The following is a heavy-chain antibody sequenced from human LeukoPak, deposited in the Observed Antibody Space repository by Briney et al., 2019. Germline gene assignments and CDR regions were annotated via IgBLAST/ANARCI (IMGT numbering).Heavy chain of an antibody. CDR2: IYDSGRP. CDR1: GRSISSDVYS. J-gene: IGHJ5*02. V-gene: IGHV4-30-2*01. D-gene: IGHD3-22*01. CDR3: ARSTQHYYDSSGYYYTSEYNWFDP. Sequence: LSLTYGVWGRSISSDVYSWSWIPPPPGKGLEGFVYIYDSGRPFYPESLKSRLTMSVHRSEHPFSLNLHSVTAADTAVYYCARSTQHYYDSSGYYYTSEYNWFDPWGQGTLVTVSS.